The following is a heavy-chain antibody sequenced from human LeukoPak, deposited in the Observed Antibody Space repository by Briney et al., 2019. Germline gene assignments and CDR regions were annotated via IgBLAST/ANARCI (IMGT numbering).Heavy chain of an antibody. D-gene: IGHD3-10*01. Sequence: GESLKISCKGSGYSFITYWISWVRHMPGKGLEWMGRIDPTDSSTKYSPSFQGRVTISADKSISTAYLQWRSLKASDTAMYYCATHYGSGTYKLGYWGQGTLVTVSS. CDR2: IDPTDSST. CDR1: GYSFITYW. J-gene: IGHJ4*02. V-gene: IGHV5-10-1*01. CDR3: ATHYGSGTYKLGY.